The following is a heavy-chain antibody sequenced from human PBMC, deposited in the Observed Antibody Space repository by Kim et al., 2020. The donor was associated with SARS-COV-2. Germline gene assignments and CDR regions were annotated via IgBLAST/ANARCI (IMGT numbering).Heavy chain of an antibody. Sequence: SVKVSCKASGGTFSSYAISWVRQAPGQGLEWMGGIIPIFGTANYAQKFQGRVTITADESTSTAYMELSSLRSEDTAVYYCASGPASIAAAGRSYYYYGMDVWGQGTTVTVSS. D-gene: IGHD6-13*01. V-gene: IGHV1-69*13. CDR3: ASGPASIAAAGRSYYYYGMDV. CDR2: IIPIFGTA. CDR1: GGTFSSYA. J-gene: IGHJ6*02.